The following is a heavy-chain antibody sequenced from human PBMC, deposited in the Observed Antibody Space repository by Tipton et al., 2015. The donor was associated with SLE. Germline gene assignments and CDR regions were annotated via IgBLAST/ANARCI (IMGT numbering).Heavy chain of an antibody. D-gene: IGHD4-23*01. CDR3: AKGKPVGYYMDV. Sequence: SLRLSCAASGFTFDDYTMHWVRQAPGKGLEWVSLISWDGGSTYYAGSVKGRFTISRDNSKNSLYLRMNSLRTEDTALYYCAKGKPVGYYMDVWGKGTTVTVSS. CDR1: GFTFDDYT. CDR2: ISWDGGST. J-gene: IGHJ6*03. V-gene: IGHV3-43*01.